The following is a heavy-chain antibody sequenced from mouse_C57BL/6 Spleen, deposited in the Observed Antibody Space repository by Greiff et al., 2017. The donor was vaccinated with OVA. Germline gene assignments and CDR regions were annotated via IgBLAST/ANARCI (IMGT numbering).Heavy chain of an antibody. J-gene: IGHJ3*01. V-gene: IGHV1-72*01. CDR2: IDPNSGGN. Sequence: VQLQQPGAELVKPGASVKLSCKASGYTFTSYWMHWVKQRPGRGLEWIGRIDPNSGGNKYNEKFKSKATLTVDKPSITAYMQLSSLTSEDSAVYYCASYGYFLAYWGQGTLVTVSA. CDR1: GYTFTSYW. D-gene: IGHD2-2*01. CDR3: ASYGYFLAY.